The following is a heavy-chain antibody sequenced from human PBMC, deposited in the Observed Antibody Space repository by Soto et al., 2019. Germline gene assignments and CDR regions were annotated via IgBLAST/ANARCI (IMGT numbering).Heavy chain of an antibody. D-gene: IGHD3-10*01. CDR1: GYTFTSYG. CDR3: ARIGSAQGWGMDV. J-gene: IGHJ6*02. CDR2: IGAYNGNT. Sequence: ASVKVSCKASGYTFTSYGITWVRQAPGQGLEWMGGIGAYNGNTHYTQRLQGRVTMTTDTSTSTAYMELRSLRSDDTAVYFCARIGSAQGWGMDVWGQGTTVTVSS. V-gene: IGHV1-18*01.